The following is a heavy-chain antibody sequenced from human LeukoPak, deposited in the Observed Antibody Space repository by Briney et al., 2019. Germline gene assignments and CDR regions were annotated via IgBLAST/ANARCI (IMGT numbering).Heavy chain of an antibody. CDR1: GFTFSRNG. J-gene: IGHJ4*02. Sequence: GRSLRLSCAASGFTFSRNGMHWVRQAPGKGLEWVAVISYDGSNKHYADSVKGRFTISRDNSKNTLYLQMNSLRAEDTAVYYCAKDPIWWNYFDCWGQGTLVTVSS. D-gene: IGHD2-8*02. V-gene: IGHV3-30*18. CDR3: AKDPIWWNYFDC. CDR2: ISYDGSNK.